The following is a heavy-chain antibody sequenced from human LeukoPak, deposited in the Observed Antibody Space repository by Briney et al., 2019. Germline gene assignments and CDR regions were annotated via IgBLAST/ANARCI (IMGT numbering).Heavy chain of an antibody. Sequence: PGGSLRLSCAASGFTFSSYAMSWVRQAPGKGLEWVSAISGSGGSTYYADSVKGRFTLSRDNSKNTLYLQMNSLRAEDTAVYYCVRGSLASGVVVYYYYYLDVWGKGTTVTVSS. CDR1: GFTFSSYA. V-gene: IGHV3-23*01. D-gene: IGHD3-3*01. CDR2: ISGSGGST. CDR3: VRGSLASGVVVYYYYYLDV. J-gene: IGHJ6*03.